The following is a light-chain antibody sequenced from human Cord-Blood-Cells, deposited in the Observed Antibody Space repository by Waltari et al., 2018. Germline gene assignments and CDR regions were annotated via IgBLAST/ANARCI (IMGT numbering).Light chain of an antibody. Sequence: QSALTQPASVSGSPGQSITISCTGTSSDVGSYNLVSWYQQHPGKAPKLLIYVGSKRPSGVSTRFSDSKSGNTASLTISGLQAEDEADYYCCSYAGSSTLVFGGGTKLTVL. J-gene: IGLJ3*02. V-gene: IGLV2-23*01. CDR2: VGS. CDR1: SSDVGSYNL. CDR3: CSYAGSSTLV.